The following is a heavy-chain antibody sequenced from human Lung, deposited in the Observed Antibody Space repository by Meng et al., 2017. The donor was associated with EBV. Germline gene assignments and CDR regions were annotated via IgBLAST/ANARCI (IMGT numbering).Heavy chain of an antibody. D-gene: IGHD3-16*01. V-gene: IGHV3-74*02. CDR2: VKSDGSST. J-gene: IGHJ4*02. CDR1: GFTFSSYW. Sequence: GQVGASGGGVVQPGTSLSLSCAASGFTFSSYWMHWVRQAPGKGLMWLSSVKSDGSSTYYADSVKGRFTISRDNAKNTLYLEMNSLSAEDTAVYYCVRGGPIDYWGQGTLVTVSS. CDR3: VRGGPIDY.